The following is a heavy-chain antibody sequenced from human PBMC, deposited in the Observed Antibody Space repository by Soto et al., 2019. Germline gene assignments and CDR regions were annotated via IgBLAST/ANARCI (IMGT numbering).Heavy chain of an antibody. CDR1: GYTFTSYG. J-gene: IGHJ4*02. CDR3: ARDPAPPLRFFGWLPAPIDY. Sequence: ASVKVSCKASGYTFTSYGISWVRQAPGQGLEWMGWISAYNGNTNYAQKLQGRVTMTTDTSTSTAYMELRSLRSDATAVYYCARDPAPPLRFFGWLPAPIDYWGQGTLVTASS. CDR2: ISAYNGNT. V-gene: IGHV1-18*01. D-gene: IGHD3-9*01.